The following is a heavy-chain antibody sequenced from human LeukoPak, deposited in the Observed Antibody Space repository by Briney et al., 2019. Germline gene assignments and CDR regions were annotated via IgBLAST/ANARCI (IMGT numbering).Heavy chain of an antibody. V-gene: IGHV1-69*13. J-gene: IGHJ3*02. D-gene: IGHD3-22*01. Sequence: SVKVSCKASGGTFSSYAISWVRQAPGQGLEWMGGIIPIFGTANYAQKFQGRVTITADESTSTAYVELSSLRSEDTAVYYCARGSVVGYDSSGYHPDDAFDIWGQGTMVTVSS. CDR1: GGTFSSYA. CDR2: IIPIFGTA. CDR3: ARGSVVGYDSSGYHPDDAFDI.